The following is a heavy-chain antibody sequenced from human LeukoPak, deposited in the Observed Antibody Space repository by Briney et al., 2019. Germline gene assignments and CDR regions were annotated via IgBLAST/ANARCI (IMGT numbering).Heavy chain of an antibody. Sequence: GSSVKVSCKASGGTFSSYAISWVRQAPGQGLEGMGGIIPIVGTADYAQKFQGRGTITADESTSTAYMELSSLRSEDTAVYYCASCSGGSCYIMDYWGQGTLVTVSS. CDR3: ASCSGGSCYIMDY. J-gene: IGHJ4*02. D-gene: IGHD2-15*01. V-gene: IGHV1-69*01. CDR1: GGTFSSYA. CDR2: IIPIVGTA.